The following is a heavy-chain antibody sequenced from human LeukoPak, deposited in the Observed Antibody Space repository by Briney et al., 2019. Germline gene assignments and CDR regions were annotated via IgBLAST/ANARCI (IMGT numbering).Heavy chain of an antibody. D-gene: IGHD3-16*01. CDR1: GGYISSSNW. V-gene: IGHV4-4*02. J-gene: IGHJ3*02. CDR3: ARGGSAPYALDI. Sequence: SETLSLTCAVSGGYISSSNWWTWVRQPPGGGLEWIGEIYHGGSTNYHPSLKSRATISVGKSKNQFSLRLSSVTAADSAVYFCARGGSAPYALDIWGQGTMVTVSS. CDR2: IYHGGST.